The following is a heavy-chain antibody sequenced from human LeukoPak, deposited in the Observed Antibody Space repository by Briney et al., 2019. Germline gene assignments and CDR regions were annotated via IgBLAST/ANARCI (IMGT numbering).Heavy chain of an antibody. CDR2: IRYDGSSK. CDR1: GFTFSGYG. D-gene: IGHD6-13*01. CDR3: AKGQGFDLAAAPLPPFDI. Sequence: GGSLRLSCAASGFTFSGYGMHWVRQAPGKGLEWVAFIRYDGSSKYYADSVKGRFTISRDNSKNTLYLQMNSLRAEDTAVYYCAKGQGFDLAAAPLPPFDIWGQGTMVTVSS. V-gene: IGHV3-30*02. J-gene: IGHJ3*02.